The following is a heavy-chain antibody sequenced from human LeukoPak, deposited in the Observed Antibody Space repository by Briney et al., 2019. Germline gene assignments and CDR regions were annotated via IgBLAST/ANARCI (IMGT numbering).Heavy chain of an antibody. Sequence: SQTLSLTCLVSSGSISSGVYYWSWIRQHPGKGLEWIGYIYYSGSTYYNPSLKSRVTISVDTSKNQFSLKLSSVTAADTAVYYCARGVRCLKLPYFDYWGQGTLVTVSS. V-gene: IGHV4-31*03. J-gene: IGHJ4*02. CDR2: IYYSGST. CDR1: SGSISSGVYY. CDR3: ARGVRCLKLPYFDY. D-gene: IGHD5-24*01.